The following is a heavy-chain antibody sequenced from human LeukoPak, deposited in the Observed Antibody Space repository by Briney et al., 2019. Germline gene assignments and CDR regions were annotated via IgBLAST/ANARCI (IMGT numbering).Heavy chain of an antibody. V-gene: IGHV3-7*01. CDR1: GFTFSSYW. Sequence: GGSLRLSCAASGFTFSSYWMSWVRQAPGKGLEWVANIKQDGSEKYYVDSVKGRFAISRDNAKNSLYLQMNSLRAEDTAVYYCAAAGRWSYYDFWSGSWGQGTLVTVSS. CDR2: IKQDGSEK. D-gene: IGHD3-3*01. CDR3: AAAGRWSYYDFWSGS. J-gene: IGHJ5*02.